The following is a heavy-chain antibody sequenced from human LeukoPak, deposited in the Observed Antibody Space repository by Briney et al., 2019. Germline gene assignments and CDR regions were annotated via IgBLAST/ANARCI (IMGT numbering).Heavy chain of an antibody. V-gene: IGHV3-30*04. Sequence: GGSLRPSCAASGFTFISYAMHWVRQAPGKGLEWVAVISYDGSNKYYADSVKGRFTISRDNSKNMLYLQMNSLRAEDTAVYYCAREGSSGWYLYYYYYMDVWGKGTTVTISS. CDR1: GFTFISYA. CDR2: ISYDGSNK. D-gene: IGHD6-19*01. CDR3: AREGSSGWYLYYYYYMDV. J-gene: IGHJ6*03.